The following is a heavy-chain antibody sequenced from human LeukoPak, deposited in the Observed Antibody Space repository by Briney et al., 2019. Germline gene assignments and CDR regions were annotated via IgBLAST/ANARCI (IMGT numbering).Heavy chain of an antibody. D-gene: IGHD3-3*01. CDR3: AKEYYDFWSGYYTYFDY. CDR1: GFTFSSYG. Sequence: GGSLRLSCAASGFTFSSYGMHWVRQAPGKGLEWVAVIWYDGSNKYYADSVKGRFTISRDNSKNTLYLQMNSLRAEDTAVYYCAKEYYDFWSGYYTYFDYWGQGTLVTVSS. J-gene: IGHJ4*02. CDR2: IWYDGSNK. V-gene: IGHV3-33*06.